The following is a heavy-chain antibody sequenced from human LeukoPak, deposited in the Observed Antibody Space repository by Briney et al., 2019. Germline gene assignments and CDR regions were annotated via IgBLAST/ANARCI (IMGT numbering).Heavy chain of an antibody. CDR3: AGLRYYYYYMDV. J-gene: IGHJ6*03. CDR2: INHSEST. D-gene: IGHD4-17*01. CDR1: GGSFSGYY. V-gene: IGHV4-34*01. Sequence: SETLSLTCAVYGGSFSGYYWSWIRQPPGKGLEWIGEINHSESTNYNPSLKSRVTISVDTSKNQFSLKLSSVTAADTAVYYCAGLRYYYYYMDVWGKGTTVTVSS.